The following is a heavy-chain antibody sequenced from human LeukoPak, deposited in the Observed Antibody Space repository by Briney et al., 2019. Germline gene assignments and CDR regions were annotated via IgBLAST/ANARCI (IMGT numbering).Heavy chain of an antibody. CDR3: ARVSLGLRLGELSLNVGKDY. CDR2: ISSSGSTI. V-gene: IGHV3-48*03. D-gene: IGHD3-16*02. Sequence: AGGSLRLSCAASGFTFSSYEMNWVRQAPGKGLEWVSYISSSGSTICYADSVKGRFTISRDNAKNSLYLQMNSLRAEDTAVYYCARVSLGLRLGELSLNVGKDYWGQGTLVTVSS. J-gene: IGHJ4*02. CDR1: GFTFSSYE.